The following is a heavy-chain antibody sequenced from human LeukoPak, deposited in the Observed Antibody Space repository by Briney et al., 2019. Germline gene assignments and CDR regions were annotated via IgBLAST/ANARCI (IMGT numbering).Heavy chain of an antibody. V-gene: IGHV3-20*04. CDR2: INWNGGST. D-gene: IGHD3-10*01. CDR1: GFTFDDYG. Sequence: GGSLRLSCAASGFTFDDYGMSWVRQAPGKGLEWVSGINWNGGSTRYADSVKGRFTISRDNAKNSLYLQMNSLRAEDTALYYCARVNYGSGRGNWFDPWGQGTLVTVSS. CDR3: ARVNYGSGRGNWFDP. J-gene: IGHJ5*02.